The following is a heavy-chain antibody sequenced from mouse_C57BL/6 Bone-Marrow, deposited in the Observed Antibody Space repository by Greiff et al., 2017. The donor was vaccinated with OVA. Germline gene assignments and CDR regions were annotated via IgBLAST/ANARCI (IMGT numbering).Heavy chain of an antibody. CDR2: IWGGGST. V-gene: IGHV2-9*01. Sequence: QVQLKESGPGLVAPSQCLSITCTVSGFSLTSYGVDWVRQPPGKGLEWLGVIWGGGSTNYYSALMSRLSISKDNTKSQVFLKMTSLQTDDTAMYYCAKRIYDGYCPFAYWGQGTLVTVSA. CDR1: GFSLTSYG. CDR3: AKRIYDGYCPFAY. D-gene: IGHD2-3*01. J-gene: IGHJ3*01.